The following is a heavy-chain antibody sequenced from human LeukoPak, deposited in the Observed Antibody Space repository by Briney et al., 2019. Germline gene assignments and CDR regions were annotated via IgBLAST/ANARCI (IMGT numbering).Heavy chain of an antibody. J-gene: IGHJ4*02. CDR2: INSDGSNT. D-gene: IGHD3-22*01. CDR3: ARDLELVYYDSSGYDY. V-gene: IGHV3-74*01. Sequence: PGRSLGLSCAASGFSFGSYWMHWVREVPGKGLVWVSRINSDGSNTRYADSVKGRFTISRDNAKNTLYLQMNSLRAEDTAVYYCARDLELVYYDSSGYDYWGQGTLVIVSS. CDR1: GFSFGSYW.